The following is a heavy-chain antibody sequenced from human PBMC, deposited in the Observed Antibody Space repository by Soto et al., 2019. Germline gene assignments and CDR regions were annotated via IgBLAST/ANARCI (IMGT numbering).Heavy chain of an antibody. D-gene: IGHD3-22*01. CDR3: ARCVGGSMYDNSGKYDS. Sequence: QVQLVESGGGVVQPGRSLRLTCAASGFIFSGSGMHWVRQAPGKGLEWVALVSNDGIRKYYGDSVKGRFTISRDNAENTLYLQMNSLRAADTAVYYCARCVGGSMYDNSGKYDSWGQGTLVPVSS. CDR2: VSNDGIRK. V-gene: IGHV3-30*03. CDR1: GFIFSGSG. J-gene: IGHJ5*01.